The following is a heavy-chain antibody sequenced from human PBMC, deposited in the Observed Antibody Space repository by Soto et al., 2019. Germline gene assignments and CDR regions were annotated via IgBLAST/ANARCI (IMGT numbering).Heavy chain of an antibody. Sequence: GGSRRRSWAASGFTFSSYIMNWGRQAPGKGLEWVSSISSSSSYIYYADSVKGRFTISRDNAKNSLYLQMNSLRAEDTAVYYCARDPYGGPYYGMDVWGQGTTVTVSS. V-gene: IGHV3-21*01. CDR3: ARDPYGGPYYGMDV. J-gene: IGHJ6*02. CDR2: ISSSSSYI. CDR1: GFTFSSYI. D-gene: IGHD4-17*01.